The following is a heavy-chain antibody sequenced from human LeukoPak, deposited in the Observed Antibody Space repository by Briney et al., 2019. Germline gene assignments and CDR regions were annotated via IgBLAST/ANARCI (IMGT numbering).Heavy chain of an antibody. Sequence: GGSLRLSCAASGFTFSSYSMNWVRQAPGKGLEWVSSISSSSSYIYYADSVKGRFTISRDNAKNSLYLQMNSLRAEDTAVYYCARSADSSGYYYFDYWGLGTLVTVSS. V-gene: IGHV3-21*01. CDR2: ISSSSSYI. CDR1: GFTFSSYS. D-gene: IGHD3-22*01. CDR3: ARSADSSGYYYFDY. J-gene: IGHJ4*02.